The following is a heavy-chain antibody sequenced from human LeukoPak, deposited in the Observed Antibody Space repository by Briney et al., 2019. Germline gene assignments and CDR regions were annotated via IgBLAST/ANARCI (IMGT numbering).Heavy chain of an antibody. CDR1: GFTFSSYG. D-gene: IGHD5-24*01. J-gene: IGHJ5*02. CDR3: ARLGDGYNSWFDP. V-gene: IGHV3-23*01. CDR2: ISGSGGST. Sequence: GGSLRLSCAASGFTFSSYGMSWVRQAPGKGLEWVSAISGSGGSTYYADSVKGRFTISRDNSKNTLYLQMNSLRAEDTAVYYCARLGDGYNSWFDPWGQGTLVTVSS.